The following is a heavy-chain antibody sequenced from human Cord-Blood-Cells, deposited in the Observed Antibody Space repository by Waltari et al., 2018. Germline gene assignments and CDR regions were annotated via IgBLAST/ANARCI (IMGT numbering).Heavy chain of an antibody. CDR2: IHPHGGGT. CDR1: GYTFTGYY. J-gene: IGHJ3*02. D-gene: IGHD2-2*01. CDR3: ARLTHCSSTSCSSRDAFDI. V-gene: IGHV1-2*02. Sequence: QVQLVQSGAEVKKPGASVKVSCKASGYTFTGYYMHWVRQAPGQGLEWMGWIHPHGGGTNDAQKFQGRVSMTRDTSISTAYMELSRLRSDDTAVYYCARLTHCSSTSCSSRDAFDIWGQGTMVTVSS.